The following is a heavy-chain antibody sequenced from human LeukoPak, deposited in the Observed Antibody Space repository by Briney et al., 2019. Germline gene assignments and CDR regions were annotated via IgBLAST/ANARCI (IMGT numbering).Heavy chain of an antibody. V-gene: IGHV3-48*03. CDR2: ISSSGRTI. CDR3: ARDSPMERGYSGPYWFDP. CDR1: GFTLSNFE. Sequence: PGGSLRLSCAASGFTLSNFEMNWVRQAPGKGLEWVSYISSSGRTIYYADSVKGRFTISTDNAKNSLYLQMNGLRAEDTAIYYCARDSPMERGYSGPYWFDPWGQGTLVTVSS. J-gene: IGHJ5*02. D-gene: IGHD5-12*01.